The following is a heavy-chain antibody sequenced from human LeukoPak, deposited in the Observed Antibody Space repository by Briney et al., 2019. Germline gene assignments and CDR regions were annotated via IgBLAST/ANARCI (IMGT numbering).Heavy chain of an antibody. CDR1: GYSFTSQW. J-gene: IGHJ3*02. CDR2: IYPGDSDT. V-gene: IGHV5-51*01. D-gene: IGHD2-21*02. Sequence: GESLKISCKGSGYSFTSQWIGWVRQMPGKGLEWMGIIYPGDSDTRYSPSFQGQVTMLVDKSISTAYLQWSSLKASDTAMYYCARGTAEAGFDTWGQGTMVTVSS. CDR3: ARGTAEAGFDT.